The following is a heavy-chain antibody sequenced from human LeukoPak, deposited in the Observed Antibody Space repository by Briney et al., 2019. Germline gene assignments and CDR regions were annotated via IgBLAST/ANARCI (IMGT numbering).Heavy chain of an antibody. V-gene: IGHV4-59*08. CDR3: ARYSSSWHYFDY. CDR2: IYYSGST. Sequence: SETLSLTCTVSGGSLSSYYWSWIRQPPGKGLEWIGYIYYSGSTTYNPSLKGRVTISVDTPKNQFSLKLSSVTAADTAVYYCARYSSSWHYFDYWGQGTLGSVSS. CDR1: GGSLSSYY. J-gene: IGHJ4*02. D-gene: IGHD6-13*01.